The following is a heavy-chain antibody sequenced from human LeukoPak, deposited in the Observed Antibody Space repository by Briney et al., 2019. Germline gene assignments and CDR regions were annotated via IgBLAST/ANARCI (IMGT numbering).Heavy chain of an antibody. CDR3: ARDYHGSGSSFDY. Sequence: SETLSLTRAVYGGSFSGYYWSWIRQPPRKGLEWIGEINHSGSTNYNPSLKSRVTISVDTSKNQFSLKLSSVTAADTAVYYCARDYHGSGSSFDYWGQGTLVTVSS. CDR2: INHSGST. CDR1: GGSFSGYY. D-gene: IGHD3-10*01. V-gene: IGHV4-34*01. J-gene: IGHJ4*02.